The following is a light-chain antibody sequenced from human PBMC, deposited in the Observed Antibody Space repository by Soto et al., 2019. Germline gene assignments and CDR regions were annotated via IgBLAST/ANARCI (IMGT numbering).Light chain of an antibody. J-gene: IGKJ2*01. V-gene: IGKV3-15*01. CDR1: QSVNSN. Sequence: ERVMTQSPATLSVSPGERATLSCRASQSVNSNLAWYQQKPGQAPRLLIYSASTRATDIPARFSGSGSGTEFTLTISSLQSEDFAVYYCQQYNNWPRTFGQGTKLEIK. CDR2: SAS. CDR3: QQYNNWPRT.